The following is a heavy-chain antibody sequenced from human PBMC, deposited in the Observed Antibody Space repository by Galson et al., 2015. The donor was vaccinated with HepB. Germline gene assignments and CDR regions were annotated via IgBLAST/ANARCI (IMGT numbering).Heavy chain of an antibody. J-gene: IGHJ4*02. CDR3: ARGLSPDTAMVTFDY. CDR1: GYTFTAFY. V-gene: IGHV1-2*02. Sequence: SVKVSCKASGYTFTAFYMHWVRQAPGQGLQLMGWINPNSGDTNYAQNFQGRVTMTREMSISTAFMELSRLRSDDTAVYYCARGLSPDTAMVTFDYWGQGTLVTVSS. D-gene: IGHD5-18*01. CDR2: INPNSGDT.